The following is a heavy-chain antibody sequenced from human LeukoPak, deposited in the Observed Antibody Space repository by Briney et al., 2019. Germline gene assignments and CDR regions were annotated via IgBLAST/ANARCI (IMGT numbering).Heavy chain of an antibody. CDR3: ARLVYGSGKPFDP. J-gene: IGHJ5*02. V-gene: IGHV1-24*01. Sequence: ASVKVSCKASGYTFTGYYMHWVRQAPGKGLEWMGGFDPEDGETIYAQKFQGRVTMTEDTSTDTAYMELSSLRSEDTAVYYCARLVYGSGKPFDPWGQGTLVTVSS. CDR2: FDPEDGET. CDR1: GYTFTGYY. D-gene: IGHD3-10*01.